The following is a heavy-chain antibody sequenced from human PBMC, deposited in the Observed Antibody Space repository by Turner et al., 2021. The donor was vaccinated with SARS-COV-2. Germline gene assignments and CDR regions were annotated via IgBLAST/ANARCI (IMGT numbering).Heavy chain of an antibody. J-gene: IGHJ6*02. D-gene: IGHD4-17*01. CDR3: ATATVIYGDYENYYYYYGMDV. Sequence: QVQLVQSGAEVTKPGASVKVSCKVSGSTLTELSMHWVRQAPGKGLEWMGGFDPEDAKTIYAQKFQGRVTMTEDTSTDTAYMEVSSLRSEDTAVYYCATATVIYGDYENYYYYYGMDVWGQGTTVTVSS. CDR1: GSTLTELS. V-gene: IGHV1-24*01. CDR2: FDPEDAKT.